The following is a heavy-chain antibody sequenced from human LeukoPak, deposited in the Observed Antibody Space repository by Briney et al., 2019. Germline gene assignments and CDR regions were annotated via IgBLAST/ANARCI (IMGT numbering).Heavy chain of an antibody. V-gene: IGHV1-69-2*01. J-gene: IGHJ4*02. CDR3: ATEGTIFGGEFDY. D-gene: IGHD3-3*01. Sequence: ATVKTSCKVSGYTFTDYYMHWVQQAPGKGLEWMGLVDPEDGETIYAEKFQGRVTITADTSTDTAYIELSSLRSEDTAVYYCATEGTIFGGEFDYWGQGTLVTVSS. CDR1: GYTFTDYY. CDR2: VDPEDGET.